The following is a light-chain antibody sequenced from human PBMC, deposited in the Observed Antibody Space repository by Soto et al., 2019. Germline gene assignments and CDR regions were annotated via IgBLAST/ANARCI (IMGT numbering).Light chain of an antibody. CDR1: QDISSY. CDR3: QRYNSYPCT. J-gene: IGKJ1*01. Sequence: AIQLTQSPSSLSASVGDRVTITCRASQDISSYLAWYQQKPGKAPKLLIYKASTLESGVPSNFSVSGSVTEFTLTISSLQPEDFETYYCQRYNSYPCTFGQGTKVDIK. V-gene: IGKV1-13*02. CDR2: KAS.